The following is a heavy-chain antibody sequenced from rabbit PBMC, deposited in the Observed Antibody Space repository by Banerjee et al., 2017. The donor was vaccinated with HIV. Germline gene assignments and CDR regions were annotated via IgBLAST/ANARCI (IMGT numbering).Heavy chain of an antibody. D-gene: IGHD6-1*01. Sequence: QEQLEESGGDLVKPEGSLTLTCTASGFSFSSSGWICWVRQAPGKGVAWIACIYAGRSGSTGDGSWAKGRFTISKTSSTTVTLQVTSLTAADTATYFCARRYPYNGYGGYGPFDLWGQGTLVTVS. CDR1: GFSFSSSGW. CDR2: IYAGRSGST. V-gene: IGHV1S45*01. CDR3: ARRYPYNGYGGYGPFDL. J-gene: IGHJ4*01.